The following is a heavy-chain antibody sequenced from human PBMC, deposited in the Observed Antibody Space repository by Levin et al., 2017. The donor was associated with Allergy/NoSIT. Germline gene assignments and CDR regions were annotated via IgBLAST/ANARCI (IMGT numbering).Heavy chain of an antibody. V-gene: IGHV3-23*01. Sequence: PGESLKISCAASGFTFSSYAMSWVRQAPGKGLEWVSAISGSGGSTYCADSVKGRFTISRDNSKNTLYLQMNSLRAEDTAVYYCAKPMFYDSSGHSFDYWGQGTLVTVSS. CDR1: GFTFSSYA. D-gene: IGHD3-22*01. CDR2: ISGSGGST. J-gene: IGHJ4*02. CDR3: AKPMFYDSSGHSFDY.